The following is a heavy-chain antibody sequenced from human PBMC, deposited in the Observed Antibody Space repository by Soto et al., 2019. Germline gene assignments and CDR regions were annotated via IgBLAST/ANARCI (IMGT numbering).Heavy chain of an antibody. V-gene: IGHV1-18*01. J-gene: IGHJ4*02. Sequence: QVQLVQSGAEVKKPGASVKVSCKASGNTFTSDGISWVRQAPGQGLEWMGWISAYNGNTNYAQKLQGRVTMTTDTSTSTAYMELRSLRSDDTAVYYCARVYRITMVRGELSEYWGQGTLVTVSS. D-gene: IGHD3-10*01. CDR3: ARVYRITMVRGELSEY. CDR2: ISAYNGNT. CDR1: GNTFTSDG.